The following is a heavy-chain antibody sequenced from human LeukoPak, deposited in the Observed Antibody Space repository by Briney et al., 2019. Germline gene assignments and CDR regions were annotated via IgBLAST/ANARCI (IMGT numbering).Heavy chain of an antibody. V-gene: IGHV5-51*01. CDR2: IYPSDSDT. CDR1: GYTFVSYW. D-gene: IGHD1-26*01. Sequence: GESLKISCAASGYTFVSYWIAWVRQVPGKGLQCLGIIYPSDSDTRYSPSFQGQVTISADKSISTAYLQWSSLKASDTAMYYCARPGIVGATAHFDYWGQGTLVTVSS. J-gene: IGHJ4*02. CDR3: ARPGIVGATAHFDY.